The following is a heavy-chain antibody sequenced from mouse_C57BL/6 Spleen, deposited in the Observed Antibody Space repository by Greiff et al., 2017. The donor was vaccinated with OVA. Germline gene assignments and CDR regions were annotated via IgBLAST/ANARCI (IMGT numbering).Heavy chain of an antibody. Sequence: EMQLQQSGTVLARPGASVKMSCKTSGYTFTSYWMHWVKQRPGQGLEWIGALYPGNRDTSYNQKFKGKAKLTAVTSASTAYMELSSLTNEDSAVYNCTRFYYDHYAMDYWGQGTSVTVSS. CDR3: TRFYYDHYAMDY. CDR2: LYPGNRDT. J-gene: IGHJ4*01. D-gene: IGHD2-4*01. CDR1: GYTFTSYW. V-gene: IGHV1-5*01.